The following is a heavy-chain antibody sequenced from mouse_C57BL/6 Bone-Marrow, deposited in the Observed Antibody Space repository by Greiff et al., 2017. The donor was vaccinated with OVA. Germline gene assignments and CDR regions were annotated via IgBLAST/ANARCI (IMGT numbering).Heavy chain of an antibody. J-gene: IGHJ3*01. CDR2: IDPKSGGT. CDR1: GYTFTSYW. CDR3: ARCDYDGSPWFAY. D-gene: IGHD2-4*01. Sequence: QVQLQQPGAELVKPGASVKLSCKASGYTFTSYWMHWVKQRPGRGLEWIGRIDPKSGGTKYNEKFKSKATLTVDKPSSTAYMQLSSLTSEDSAVYYCARCDYDGSPWFAYWGQGTLVTVSA. V-gene: IGHV1-72*01.